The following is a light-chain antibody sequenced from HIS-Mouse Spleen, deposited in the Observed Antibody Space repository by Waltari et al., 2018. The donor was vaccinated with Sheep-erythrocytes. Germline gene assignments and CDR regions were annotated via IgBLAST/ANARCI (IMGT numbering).Light chain of an antibody. CDR2: EGS. Sequence: QSALTQPASVSGSPGQSITISCTGPRSDVGSYNLFSWYQQHPGKAPKLMIYEGSKRPSGVSNRFSGSKSGNTASLTISGLQAEDEADYYCCSYAGSSTPWVFGGGTKLTVL. CDR3: CSYAGSSTPWV. J-gene: IGLJ3*02. CDR1: RSDVGSYNL. V-gene: IGLV2-23*01.